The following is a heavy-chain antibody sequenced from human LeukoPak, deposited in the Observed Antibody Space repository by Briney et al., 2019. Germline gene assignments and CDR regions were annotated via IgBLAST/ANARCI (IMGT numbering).Heavy chain of an antibody. J-gene: IGHJ4*02. V-gene: IGHV5-51*01. D-gene: IGHD2-21*02. CDR2: IDPGDSDT. Sequence: GESLKISCKGSGYSFTSYWIGWVRQMRGKGLEWMGIIDPGDSDTRYSPSFQGQVTISADKSISTAYLQWSSLKASDTAMYYCARQQSWRYCGGDCYSGDYWGQGTLVTVSS. CDR1: GYSFTSYW. CDR3: ARQQSWRYCGGDCYSGDY.